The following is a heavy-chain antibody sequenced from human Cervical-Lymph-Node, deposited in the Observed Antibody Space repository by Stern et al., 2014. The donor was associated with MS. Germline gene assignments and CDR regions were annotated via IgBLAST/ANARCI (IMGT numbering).Heavy chain of an antibody. V-gene: IGHV5-51*01. CDR1: GYTFTSYW. CDR2: IFPGGTDI. J-gene: IGHJ4*02. Sequence: EVQLVESGPEVKRPGESLKISCKASGYTFTSYWIGWVRQVPGKGLEWIGIIFPGGTDIRYSPAFQAQVTISADKSSSTAYLQWNNLKASDAAIYYCARQRYFDYWGQGTLVTVSS. CDR3: ARQRYFDY.